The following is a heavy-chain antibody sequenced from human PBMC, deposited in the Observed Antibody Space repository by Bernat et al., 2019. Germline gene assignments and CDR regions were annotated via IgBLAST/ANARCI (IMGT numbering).Heavy chain of an antibody. J-gene: IGHJ4*02. Sequence: EVQLVESGGGVIQPGGSLRLSCAPSGFIFHDYVMHWVRQAPGMGLEWVSRISHDSSATSYADSVKGRFTISRDNSKNSLYLQMNSLRVEDTALYYCVRDNTSWAFDYWGQGTLVTVSS. D-gene: IGHD7-27*01. CDR1: GFIFHDYV. V-gene: IGHV3-43*02. CDR3: VRDNTSWAFDY. CDR2: ISHDSSAT.